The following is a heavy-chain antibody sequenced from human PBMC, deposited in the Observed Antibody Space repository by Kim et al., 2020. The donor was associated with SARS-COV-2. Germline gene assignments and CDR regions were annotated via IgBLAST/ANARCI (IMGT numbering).Heavy chain of an antibody. D-gene: IGHD2-2*01. V-gene: IGHV1-8*01. J-gene: IGHJ4*02. CDR2: LDPESGRT. CDR1: GYTFASFD. Sequence: ASVKVSCKASGYTFASFDINWVRQATGQGLEWLGALDPESGRTDYAQKFQGRVTLTRNTSISTAYMELSSLRSEDTAVYYCARGYRLRRAEYWGQGSLVTVS. CDR3: ARGYRLRRAEY.